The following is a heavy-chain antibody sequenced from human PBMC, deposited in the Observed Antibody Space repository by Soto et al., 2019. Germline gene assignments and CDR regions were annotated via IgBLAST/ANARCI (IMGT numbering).Heavy chain of an antibody. J-gene: IGHJ4*02. CDR3: ARVWGYSGRDYFDH. V-gene: IGHV3-30-3*01. CDR2: ISHDGTNK. D-gene: IGHD1-26*01. Sequence: QVQLVESGGGVVQPGTSLRLSCAASGFPFSSYAIHWVRQAPGKGLEWVAVISHDGTNKYYADSVKGRFTISRDNSKNTRYLQMNSLRAEDTAVYYCARVWGYSGRDYFDHWGQGTLVTVSS. CDR1: GFPFSSYA.